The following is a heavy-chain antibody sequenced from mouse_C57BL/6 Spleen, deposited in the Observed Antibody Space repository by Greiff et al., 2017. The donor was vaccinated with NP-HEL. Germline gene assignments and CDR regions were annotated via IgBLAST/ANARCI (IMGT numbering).Heavy chain of an antibody. CDR2: IYPGDGDT. CDR1: GYAFSSSW. Sequence: VKLQQSGPELVKPGASVKISCKASGYAFSSSWMNWVKQRPGKGLEWIGRIYPGDGDTNYNGKFKGKATLTADKSSSTAYMQLSSLTSEDSAVYFCAREDHAMDYWGQGTSVTVSS. V-gene: IGHV1-82*01. J-gene: IGHJ4*01. CDR3: AREDHAMDY.